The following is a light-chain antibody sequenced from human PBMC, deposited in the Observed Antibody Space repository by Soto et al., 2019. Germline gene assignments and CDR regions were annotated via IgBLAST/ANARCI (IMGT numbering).Light chain of an antibody. CDR1: QSVSSN. J-gene: IGKJ1*01. CDR2: GAS. CDR3: QQYNSWPRT. Sequence: EIVLTQSPATLSVSPGDRATLSCRASQSVSSNLAWYQQKPGQAPRLLIYGASTRATGIPARFSGSGSGTEFTLTISSLQSEDFAVYYCQQYNSWPRTFGQGTKVDIK. V-gene: IGKV3-15*01.